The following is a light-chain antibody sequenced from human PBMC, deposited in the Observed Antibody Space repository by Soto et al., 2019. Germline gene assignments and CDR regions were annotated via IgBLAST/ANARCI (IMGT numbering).Light chain of an antibody. Sequence: DTQMTQSPSSLSASVGDRVTITCRASESINRHLNWYQQQPGKAPKLLIYAASSSQNGVPSRFSGGGSGTDFTLIITNLQPEDFATYYCQQSYTALSITFGQGTRLEIK. CDR2: AAS. V-gene: IGKV1-39*01. J-gene: IGKJ5*01. CDR3: QQSYTALSIT. CDR1: ESINRH.